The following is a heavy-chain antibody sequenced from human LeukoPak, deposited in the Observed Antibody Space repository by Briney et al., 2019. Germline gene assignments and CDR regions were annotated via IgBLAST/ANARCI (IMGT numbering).Heavy chain of an antibody. D-gene: IGHD1-26*01. CDR1: GFTFSSYA. J-gene: IGHJ4*02. CDR2: ISGSGGST. Sequence: GGSLLLSCAASGFTFSSYAMSWVRQAPGKGLGWVSAISGSGGSTYYADSVKGRFTISRDNSKNSLYLQMNSLRAEDTALYYCAKDATSGSYSAFDYWGQGTLVTVSS. V-gene: IGHV3-23*01. CDR3: AKDATSGSYSAFDY.